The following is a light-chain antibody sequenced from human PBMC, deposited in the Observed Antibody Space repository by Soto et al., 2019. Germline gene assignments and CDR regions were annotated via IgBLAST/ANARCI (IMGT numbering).Light chain of an antibody. Sequence: QSALTQPASLSGSPGQSITISCTGTSSDIGAYDYVSWFQQHPGKAPKLMISEVNNRPSGVTNRFSGSKSGNTAYLTISGLQVEEEAEYFFSSFTTPSTHVFGTGTKVTVL. V-gene: IGLV2-14*01. CDR2: EVN. CDR3: SSFTTPSTHV. J-gene: IGLJ1*01. CDR1: SSDIGAYDY.